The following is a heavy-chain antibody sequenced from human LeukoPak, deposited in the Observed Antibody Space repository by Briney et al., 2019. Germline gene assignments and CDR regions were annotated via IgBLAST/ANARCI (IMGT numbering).Heavy chain of an antibody. CDR3: ARAGYTTSGYFDY. V-gene: IGHV4-59*01. CDR1: GGSISTYH. Sequence: KTSETLSLTCTVSGGSISTYHWSWIRQPPGKGLEWIGCIYYGGSTNYNPSLKSRVAISVDTSKNQVSLKLGSVTAADTAVYYCARAGYTTSGYFDYWGQGTLVTVSS. J-gene: IGHJ4*02. D-gene: IGHD6-6*01. CDR2: IYYGGST.